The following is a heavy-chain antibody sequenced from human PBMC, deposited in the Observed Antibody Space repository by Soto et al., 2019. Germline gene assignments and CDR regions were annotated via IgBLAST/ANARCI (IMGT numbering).Heavy chain of an antibody. J-gene: IGHJ3*02. CDR1: GFTFDDYA. V-gene: IGHV3-9*01. D-gene: IGHD2-21*02. CDR3: AKDSSASDGDAFDI. CDR2: ISWNSGSI. Sequence: PGGSLRLSCAASGFTFDDYAMHWVRQAPGKGLEWVSGISWNSGSIGYEDSVKGRFTTSRDNAKNSLYLQMNSLRAEDTALYHCAKDSSASDGDAFDIWGQGTMVTVSS.